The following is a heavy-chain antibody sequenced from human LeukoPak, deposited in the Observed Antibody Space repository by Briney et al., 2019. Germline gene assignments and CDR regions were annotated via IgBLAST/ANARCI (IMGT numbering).Heavy chain of an antibody. V-gene: IGHV3-23*01. D-gene: IGHD1-14*01. J-gene: IGHJ6*02. CDR3: AKVRTYFYHGLDV. Sequence: AGGSLRLSCVASGFTFSSYGMTWVRQAPGKGLEWVSGISGTTSGTYYADSVKGRFTISRDNSKNTLFLQVNSLRAEDTAVYYCAKVRTYFYHGLDVWGQGTTVTVSS. CDR1: GFTFSSYG. CDR2: ISGTTSGT.